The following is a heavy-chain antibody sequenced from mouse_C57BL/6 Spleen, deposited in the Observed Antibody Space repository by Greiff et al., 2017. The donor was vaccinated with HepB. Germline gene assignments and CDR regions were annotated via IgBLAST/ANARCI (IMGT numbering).Heavy chain of an antibody. Sequence: QVQLQQPGAELVKPGASVKLSCKASGYTFTSYWMHWVKQRPGQGLEWIGMIHPNSGSTNYNEKFKSKATLTVDKSSSTAYMQLSSLTSEDSAVYCCARRSTVVAHFDYWGQGTTLTVSS. CDR3: ARRSTVVAHFDY. V-gene: IGHV1-64*01. J-gene: IGHJ2*01. D-gene: IGHD1-1*01. CDR2: IHPNSGST. CDR1: GYTFTSYW.